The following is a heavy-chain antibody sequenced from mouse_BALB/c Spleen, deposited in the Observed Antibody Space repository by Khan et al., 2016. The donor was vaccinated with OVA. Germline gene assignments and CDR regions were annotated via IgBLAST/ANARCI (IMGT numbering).Heavy chain of an antibody. D-gene: IGHD1-1*01. CDR2: INPSTGYT. Sequence: QVQLKESGAELAKPGASAKMSCKASGYTFTSYWMHWVKQRPGQGLEWIGYINPSTGYTEYNQRFKDKATLTADKSSSTAYMQLSSLTSEESAVYYCANHGSSSAWLTYWGQGTLVTVSA. CDR3: ANHGSSSAWLTY. J-gene: IGHJ3*01. V-gene: IGHV1-7*01. CDR1: GYTFTSYW.